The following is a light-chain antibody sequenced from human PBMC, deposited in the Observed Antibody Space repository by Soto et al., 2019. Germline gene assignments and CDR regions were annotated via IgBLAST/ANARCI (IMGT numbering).Light chain of an antibody. CDR1: QSVGSY. Sequence: EIVLTQSPATLSLCPGEGATLSCRASQSVGSYLAWYQKKSGQPPRLLIYDASKRATDIPARFRGSGSGTDFTLTISSLAPEDFAIYYCQQCNSWPLTFGGGTKVEI. V-gene: IGKV3-11*01. CDR2: DAS. CDR3: QQCNSWPLT. J-gene: IGKJ4*01.